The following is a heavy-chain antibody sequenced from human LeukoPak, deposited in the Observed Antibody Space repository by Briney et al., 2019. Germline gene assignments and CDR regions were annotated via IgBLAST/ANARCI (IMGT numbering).Heavy chain of an antibody. Sequence: GGSPRLSCAASGFTFSSFAMSWVRQAPGKGLKWVSFICGGGGTTYYAESVKGRFTISRDNSKNTLYLQINSLRAEDTAVYYCSRYCSTTTCPGYYYGMDIWGQGTAVTVSS. V-gene: IGHV3-23*01. D-gene: IGHD2-2*01. J-gene: IGHJ6*02. CDR1: GFTFSSFA. CDR3: SRYCSTTTCPGYYYGMDI. CDR2: ICGGGGTT.